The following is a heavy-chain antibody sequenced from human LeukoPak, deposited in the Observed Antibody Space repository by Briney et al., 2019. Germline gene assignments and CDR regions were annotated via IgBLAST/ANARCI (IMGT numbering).Heavy chain of an antibody. J-gene: IGHJ3*02. CDR3: ASGREPIAAAFFDAFDI. V-gene: IGHV1-18*01. CDR2: ISAYNGNT. D-gene: IGHD6-13*01. CDR1: GYTFTSYG. Sequence: ASVKVSCKASGYTFTSYGISWVRQAPGQGLEWMGWISAYNGNTNYAQKLQGRVTMTTDTSTSTAYMELRSLRSDDTAVYYCASGREPIAAAFFDAFDIWGQGTMVTVSS.